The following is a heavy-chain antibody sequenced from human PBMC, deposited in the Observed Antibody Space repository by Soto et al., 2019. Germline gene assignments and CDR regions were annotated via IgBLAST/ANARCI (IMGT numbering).Heavy chain of an antibody. V-gene: IGHV3-74*01. D-gene: IGHD2-8*01. Sequence: ASCRVLVNSYGMPLSFQTTGKGLVWVSRINSDGSSTSYADSVKGRFTISRDNAKNTLYLQMNSLRAEDTAVYYCAKIGCTNGVCSEPVFDYWGQGTLVTVSS. CDR1: RVLVNSYG. CDR2: INSDGSST. J-gene: IGHJ4*02. CDR3: AKIGCTNGVCSEPVFDY.